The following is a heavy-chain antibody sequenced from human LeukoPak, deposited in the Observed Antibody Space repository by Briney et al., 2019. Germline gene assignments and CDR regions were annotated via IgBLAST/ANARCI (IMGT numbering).Heavy chain of an antibody. J-gene: IGHJ4*02. V-gene: IGHV3-7*01. CDR1: GFMFSSYW. D-gene: IGHD5-18*01. CDR3: AMAGYTDGPFDFDY. CDR2: IKQGGSEK. Sequence: GGSLRLSCEASGFMFSSYWMNWVRQAPGKGLEWVANIKQGGSEKYYVDSVKGRFSISRDNAKSSLFLQMNSLRADDTAVYYCAMAGYTDGPFDFDYWGQGTLVTVSS.